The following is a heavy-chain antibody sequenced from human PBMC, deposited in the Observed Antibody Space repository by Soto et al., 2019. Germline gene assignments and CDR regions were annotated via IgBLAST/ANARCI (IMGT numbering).Heavy chain of an antibody. CDR2: INPSGSKT. V-gene: IGHV3-23*01. CDR1: QFIFSTYT. J-gene: IGHJ4*02. D-gene: IGHD6-6*01. CDR3: AKAKTTGSSYDY. Sequence: EVLLLQSGGGVVQPGGSLRLSCAASQFIFSTYTMGWVRQAPGKGLEWVSDINPSGSKTYYADSVKGRFTISRDNSDNVLYLQMNSLRADDTAIYYCAKAKTTGSSYDYWGQGTLVTVSS.